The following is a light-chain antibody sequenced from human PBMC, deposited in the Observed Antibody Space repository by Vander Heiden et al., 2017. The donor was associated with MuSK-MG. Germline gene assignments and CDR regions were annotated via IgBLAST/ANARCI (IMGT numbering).Light chain of an antibody. CDR3: QQGFSTPLT. CDR1: QTISRY. V-gene: IGKV1-39*01. Sequence: DIQMTQSPSSLSAFVGDRVSISCRASQTISRYLNWYQHKPGKAPKLLIYGASSLQSGVPSRFTGSGSGTDFTLTITNLQPEDFATYYCQQGFSTPLTFGQGTKVEVE. J-gene: IGKJ1*01. CDR2: GAS.